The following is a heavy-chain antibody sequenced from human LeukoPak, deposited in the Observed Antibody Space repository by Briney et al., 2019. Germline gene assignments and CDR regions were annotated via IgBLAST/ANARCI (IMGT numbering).Heavy chain of an antibody. J-gene: IGHJ6*03. D-gene: IGHD3-22*01. CDR1: GGSFSGYY. CDR3: AREIGYYYYYMDV. V-gene: IGHV4-34*01. CDR2: INHSGST. Sequence: SETLSLTCAVYGGSFSGYYWSWIRQPPGKGLEWIGEINHSGSTNYNPSLKSRVTISVDTSKNQFSLKLSSVTAADTAVYYCAREIGYYYYYMDVWGKGTTVTVSS.